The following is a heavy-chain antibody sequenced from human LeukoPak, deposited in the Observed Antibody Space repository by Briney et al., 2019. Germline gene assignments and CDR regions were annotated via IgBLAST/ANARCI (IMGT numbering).Heavy chain of an antibody. CDR1: GFTFSSYS. CDR3: ASYWGSYRSLDY. J-gene: IGHJ4*02. CDR2: IGSSSSYI. Sequence: PGGSLRLSCAASGFTFSSYSMNWVRQAPGKGLEWVSSIGSSSSYIYYADSVKGRFTISRDNAKNSLYLQMNSLRAEDTAVYYCASYWGSYRSLDYRGQGTQVTVSS. D-gene: IGHD3-16*02. V-gene: IGHV3-21*01.